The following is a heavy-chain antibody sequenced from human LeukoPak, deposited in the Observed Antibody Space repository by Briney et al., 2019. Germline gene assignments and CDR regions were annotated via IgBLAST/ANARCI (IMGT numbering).Heavy chain of an antibody. CDR1: GFTFSNYG. Sequence: PGGSLRLSCAASGFTFSNYGMSWVRQAPGKGLEWVSGISGSGDSTYYADSVKGRFTISRDNSKNMLYLQMNSLRAEDTAEYYCAKGASGGFLEWFEAWGQGTLVIVTS. D-gene: IGHD3-3*01. CDR2: ISGSGDST. V-gene: IGHV3-23*01. J-gene: IGHJ5*02. CDR3: AKGASGGFLEWFEA.